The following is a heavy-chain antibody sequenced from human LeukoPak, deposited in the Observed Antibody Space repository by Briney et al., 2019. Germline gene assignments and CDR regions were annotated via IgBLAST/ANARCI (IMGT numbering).Heavy chain of an antibody. D-gene: IGHD2-2*01. CDR1: GGTFSSYA. CDR2: IIPIFGTA. CDR3: ARDSLVVVPAATHYYYYYMDV. Sequence: SVKVSCKASGGTFSSYAISWVRQAPGQGLEWMGRIIPIFGTANYAQKFQGRVTITTDESTSTAYMELSSLRSEDTAVYYCARDSLVVVPAATHYYYYYMDVWGKGTTVTVSS. J-gene: IGHJ6*03. V-gene: IGHV1-69*05.